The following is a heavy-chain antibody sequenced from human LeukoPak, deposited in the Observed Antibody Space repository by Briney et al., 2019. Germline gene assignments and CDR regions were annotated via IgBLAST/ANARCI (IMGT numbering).Heavy chain of an antibody. J-gene: IGHJ4*02. Sequence: GGSLRLSCAASGFTFSDYWMSWVRQAPVKGLEWVANIKQDGSEKYYVDSVKGRFTISRDNAKNSLYLQMNSLRAEDTAVYYCERGGDNLFDYWGQGTLVTVSS. D-gene: IGHD1-20*01. CDR3: ERGGDNLFDY. CDR2: IKQDGSEK. V-gene: IGHV3-7*04. CDR1: GFTFSDYW.